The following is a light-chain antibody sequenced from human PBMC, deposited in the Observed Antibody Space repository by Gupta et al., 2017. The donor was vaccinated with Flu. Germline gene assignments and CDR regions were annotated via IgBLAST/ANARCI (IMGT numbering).Light chain of an antibody. J-gene: IGKJ3*01. Sequence: DIDLTQSPSFLSASVGDRLTITCRASQGISIYLAWYQQKPGKAPKLLIYAASTVQNGVPSRFSGSGSGTEFTLTIRSLQPDDFETYYCQQRSSYPFTFGHGTKVDIK. CDR3: QQRSSYPFT. CDR1: QGISIY. V-gene: IGKV1-9*01. CDR2: AAS.